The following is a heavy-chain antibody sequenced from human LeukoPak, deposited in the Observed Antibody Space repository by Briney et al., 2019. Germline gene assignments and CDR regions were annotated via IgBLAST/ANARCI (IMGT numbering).Heavy chain of an antibody. V-gene: IGHV1-2*02. CDR2: INPNSGGT. J-gene: IGHJ6*03. CDR1: GYTFSDYY. Sequence: ASVKVSCKASGYTFSDYYIHWVRQAPGQGLEWMGWINPNSGGTNSAQKFQGRVTMTRDTSISTAYMELSSLRSDDSAVYYCARTYYYGSGTSFYYYMDVWGKGTTVTISS. D-gene: IGHD3-10*01. CDR3: ARTYYYGSGTSFYYYMDV.